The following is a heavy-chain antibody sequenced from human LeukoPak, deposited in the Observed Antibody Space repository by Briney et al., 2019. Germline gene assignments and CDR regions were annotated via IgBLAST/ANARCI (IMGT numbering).Heavy chain of an antibody. CDR1: GYSFTSYW. D-gene: IGHD3-10*01. CDR3: ARRNRLWFGDPSHFDY. Sequence: GESLKISCKGSGYSFTSYWISWVRQMPGKGLEWMGIIYPGDSDTRYSPSFQGQVTISADKSISTAYLQWSSLKASDTAMYYCARRNRLWFGDPSHFDYWGQGTLVTVSS. J-gene: IGHJ4*02. V-gene: IGHV5-51*01. CDR2: IYPGDSDT.